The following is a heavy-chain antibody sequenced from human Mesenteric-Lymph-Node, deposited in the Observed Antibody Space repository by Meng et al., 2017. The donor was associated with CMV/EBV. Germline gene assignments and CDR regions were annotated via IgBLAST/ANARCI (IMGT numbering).Heavy chain of an antibody. CDR1: GYSISSGYY. J-gene: IGHJ4*02. CDR2: IYHSGST. CDR3: ARVTMVRGVITSDYFDY. V-gene: IGHV4-38-2*02. D-gene: IGHD3-10*01. Sequence: GSLRLSCTVSGYSISSGYYWGWIRQPPGKGLEWIGSIYHSGSTYYNPSLKSRVTISVDTSKNQFSLKLSSVTAADTAVYYCARVTMVRGVITSDYFDYWGQGTLVTVSS.